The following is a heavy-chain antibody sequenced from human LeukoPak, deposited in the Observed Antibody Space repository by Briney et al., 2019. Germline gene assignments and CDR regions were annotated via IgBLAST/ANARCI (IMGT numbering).Heavy chain of an antibody. Sequence: GGSLRVSCAASGFTVSNYWMSWVRQAPGKGLEWVANIKQDGSEKCYVDSVKGRFTISRDNAKNSLYLQMNSLRAEDTAVYYCARDRWELLSNSYHYCGLDVWGQGTTVTVSS. D-gene: IGHD2-15*01. CDR3: ARDRWELLSNSYHYCGLDV. CDR1: GFTVSNYW. CDR2: IKQDGSEK. V-gene: IGHV3-7*01. J-gene: IGHJ6*02.